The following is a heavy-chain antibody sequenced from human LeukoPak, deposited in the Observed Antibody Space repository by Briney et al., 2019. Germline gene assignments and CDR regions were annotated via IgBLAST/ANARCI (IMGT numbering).Heavy chain of an antibody. CDR2: ITGSGGNT. J-gene: IGHJ6*02. V-gene: IGHV3-23*01. CDR1: GFIFSSYS. Sequence: GGSLRLSCAASGFIFSSYSMSWVRQAPVKGLEWVSVITGSGGNTYYADSVKGRFTISKDNSKNTVYLQMSGLRVDDTAVYYCAKAASSSWPSYYYGMDVWGQGTTVTVSS. CDR3: AKAASSSWPSYYYGMDV. D-gene: IGHD6-13*01.